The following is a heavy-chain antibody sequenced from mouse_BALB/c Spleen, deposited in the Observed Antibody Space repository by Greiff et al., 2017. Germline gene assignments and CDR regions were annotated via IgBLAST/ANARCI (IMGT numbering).Heavy chain of an antibody. CDR3: AREHYGNYPFAY. CDR1: GFTFSSFG. CDR2: ISSGSSTI. V-gene: IGHV5-17*02. Sequence: EVKLVESGGGLVQPGGSRKLSCAASGFTFSSFGMHWVRQAPEKGLEWVAYISSGSSTIYYADTVKGRFTISRDNPKNTLFLQMTSLRSEDTAMYYCAREHYGNYPFAYWGQGTLVTVSA. J-gene: IGHJ3*01. D-gene: IGHD2-1*01.